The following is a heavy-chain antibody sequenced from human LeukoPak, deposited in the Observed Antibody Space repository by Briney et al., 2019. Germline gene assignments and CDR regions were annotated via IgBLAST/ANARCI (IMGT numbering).Heavy chain of an antibody. CDR3: ARGAVSVAGTLVRYYYGMDV. J-gene: IGHJ6*02. D-gene: IGHD6-19*01. CDR1: GFTFSSYD. Sequence: GGSLRLSCAASGFTFSSYDMPWVRQATGKGLEWVSAIGTAGDTYYPGSVKGRFTISRENAKNSLYLQMNSLRAGDTAVYYCARGAVSVAGTLVRYYYGMDVWGQGTTVTVSS. V-gene: IGHV3-13*01. CDR2: IGTAGDT.